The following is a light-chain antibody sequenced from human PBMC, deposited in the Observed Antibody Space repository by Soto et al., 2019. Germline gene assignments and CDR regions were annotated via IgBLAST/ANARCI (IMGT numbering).Light chain of an antibody. J-gene: IGKJ1*01. V-gene: IGKV1-5*03. CDR1: QSISSW. CDR3: QQYNSYWT. Sequence: DLQMTQSPSTLSASVGDRVTITCRASQSISSWLAWYQQKPGKAPKLLIYKASSLESGVPSRFSGSGCGTEVTLTISSLQPDDFATYYCQQYNSYWTFGQGTKVEIK. CDR2: KAS.